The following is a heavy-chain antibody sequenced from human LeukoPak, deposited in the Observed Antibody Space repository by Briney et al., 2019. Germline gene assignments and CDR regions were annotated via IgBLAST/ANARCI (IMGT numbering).Heavy chain of an antibody. J-gene: IGHJ5*02. CDR1: ADSMGSSSDR. CDR2: IHLSGTT. D-gene: IGHD6-25*01. Sequence: PSETLSLTCTVSADSMGSSSDRWGWIRQPPGQGLEWLGTIHLSGTTDYHPSLKRRVTISVDTSKNQFSLKLTSVIAADTAVYYCAKQGDRTGYYNLDWFDPWGPGTMVTVSS. V-gene: IGHV4-39*01. CDR3: AKQGDRTGYYNLDWFDP.